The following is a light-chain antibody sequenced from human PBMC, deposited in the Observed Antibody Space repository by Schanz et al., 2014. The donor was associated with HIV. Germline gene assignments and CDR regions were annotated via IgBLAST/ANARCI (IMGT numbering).Light chain of an antibody. CDR3: SSYAGNNNGV. CDR1: SSDVGGYNY. J-gene: IGLJ3*02. Sequence: QSALTQPASVSGSPGQSITISCTGTSSDVGGYNYVSWYQHHPGKAPKLMIYDVNNRPSGISDRFSASKSGNTASLTVSGLQAEDEADYYCSSYAGNNNGVFGGGTKLT. V-gene: IGLV2-14*03. CDR2: DVN.